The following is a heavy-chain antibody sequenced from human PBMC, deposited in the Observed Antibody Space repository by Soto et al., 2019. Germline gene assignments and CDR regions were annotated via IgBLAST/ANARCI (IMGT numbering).Heavy chain of an antibody. CDR1: GYTFTSYD. CDR3: ARVGAGGAYYYYGMDV. J-gene: IGHJ6*02. Sequence: ASVKVSCKASGYTFTSYDINWVRQATGQGLEWMGWMNPNSGNTGYAQKFQGRVTMTRNTSISTAYMELSSLRSEDTAVYYCARVGAGGAYYYYGMDVWGQGTTVTSP. V-gene: IGHV1-8*01. CDR2: MNPNSGNT. D-gene: IGHD3-16*01.